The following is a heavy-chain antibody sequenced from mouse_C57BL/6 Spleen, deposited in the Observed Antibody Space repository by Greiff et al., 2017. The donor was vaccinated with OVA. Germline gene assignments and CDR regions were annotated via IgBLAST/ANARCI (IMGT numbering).Heavy chain of an antibody. CDR1: GYTFTDYN. CDR3: ARDWDGAMDY. CDR2: INPNNGGT. D-gene: IGHD4-1*01. J-gene: IGHJ4*01. Sequence: VQLKESGPELVKPGASVKMSCKASGYTFTDYNMHWVKQSHGKSLEWIGYINPNNGGTSYNQKFKGKATLTVNKSSSTAYMELRSLTSEDSAVYYCARDWDGAMDYWGQGTSVTVSS. V-gene: IGHV1-22*01.